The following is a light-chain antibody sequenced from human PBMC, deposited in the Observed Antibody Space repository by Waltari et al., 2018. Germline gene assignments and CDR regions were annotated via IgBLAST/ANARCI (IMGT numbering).Light chain of an antibody. J-gene: IGKJ3*01. V-gene: IGKV1-39*01. CDR2: AAS. CDR3: QQSYSTPFT. CDR1: QSIASY. Sequence: RESQSIASYLNWYQQNPGNSPKLLIYAASRLQSGVPSRFSGSGSGTDFTLTISSLQPEDFATYDCQQSYSTPFTFGPGTKVDIK.